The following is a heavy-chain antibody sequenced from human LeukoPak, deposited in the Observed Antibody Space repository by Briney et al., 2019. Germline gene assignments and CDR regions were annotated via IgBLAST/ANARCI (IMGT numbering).Heavy chain of an antibody. V-gene: IGHV1-69*04. CDR3: ARGVLWWDHYTDY. D-gene: IGHD2-21*01. CDR1: GGTFSNYA. J-gene: IGHJ4*02. CDR2: IIPILGIG. Sequence: GASVKVSCKASGGTFSNYAISWVRQAPGQGLEWMGRIIPILGIGKYAQKFQGRVTISADKSSSTAYMELSSLRSDDTAVYYCARGVLWWDHYTDYWGQGTLVTVSS.